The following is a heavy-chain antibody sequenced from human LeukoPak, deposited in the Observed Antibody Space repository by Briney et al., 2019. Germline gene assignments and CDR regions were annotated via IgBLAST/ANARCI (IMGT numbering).Heavy chain of an antibody. CDR3: ARVVGSVNSIRFDP. D-gene: IGHD1-26*01. Sequence: PSETLSLTCTVSGGSISSYYWSWIRQPAGKGLEWIGHIYSSGRTNYSPSLKSRVTMSVDTSTNQISLNLSSVTAADTAVYYCARVVGSVNSIRFDPWGQGTLVTVSS. V-gene: IGHV4-4*07. J-gene: IGHJ5*02. CDR2: IYSSGRT. CDR1: GGSISSYY.